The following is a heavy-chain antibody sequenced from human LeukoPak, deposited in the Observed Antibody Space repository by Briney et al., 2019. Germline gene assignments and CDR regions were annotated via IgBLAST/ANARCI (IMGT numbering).Heavy chain of an antibody. V-gene: IGHV4-31*03. CDR1: GGSISSGGYY. D-gene: IGHD2-2*01. Sequence: PSETLSLTCTVSGGSISSGGYYWSWIRQHPGKGLEWIGYIYYSGSTYYNPSLKSRVTISVDTSKNQFSLKLSSVTAADTAVYYCARVRTVVVDAFDIWGQGTMVTVSS. CDR2: IYYSGST. J-gene: IGHJ3*02. CDR3: ARVRTVVVDAFDI.